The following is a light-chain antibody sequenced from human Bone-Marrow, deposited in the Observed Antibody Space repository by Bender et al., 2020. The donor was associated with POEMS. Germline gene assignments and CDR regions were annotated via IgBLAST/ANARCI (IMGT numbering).Light chain of an antibody. CDR2: YDD. CDR3: SAWDDCLSGWV. J-gene: IGLJ3*02. Sequence: QSVVTQPPSLSEAPRQRVTITCSACSSNIGNHGVNWYQQLPVEAPKLLIYYDDLLTPGVSDRFSASKAGTSASLAISELQSEDEALYYCSAWDDCLSGWVFGGGTRLTVL. V-gene: IGLV1-36*01. CDR1: SSNIGNHG.